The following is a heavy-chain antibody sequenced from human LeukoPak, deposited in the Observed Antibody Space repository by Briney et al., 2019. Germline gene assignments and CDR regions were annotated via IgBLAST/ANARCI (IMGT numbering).Heavy chain of an antibody. D-gene: IGHD4-17*01. Sequence: PGGSLRLSCAASGFTVSSSYMSWVRQAPGKGLEWVSYISSSSSTIYYADSVKGRFTISRDNAKNSLYLQMNSLRDEDTAVYYCANLGGDYGDTNYYYYYGMDVWGQGTTVTVSS. J-gene: IGHJ6*02. V-gene: IGHV3-48*02. CDR1: GFTVSSSY. CDR3: ANLGGDYGDTNYYYYYGMDV. CDR2: ISSSSSTI.